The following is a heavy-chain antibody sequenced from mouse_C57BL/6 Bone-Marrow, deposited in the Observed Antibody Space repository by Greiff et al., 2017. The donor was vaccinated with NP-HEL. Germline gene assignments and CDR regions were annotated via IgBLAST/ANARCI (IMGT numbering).Heavy chain of an antibody. J-gene: IGHJ2*01. V-gene: IGHV1-59*01. CDR1: GYTFTSYW. Sequence: QVQLQQPGAELVRPGTSVKLSCKASGYTFTSYWMHWVKQRPGQGLEWIGVIDPSDSYTNYNQKFKGKATLTVDTSSSTAYMQLSSLTSEDSAVYYCASYYCYGRDYWGQGTTLTVSS. D-gene: IGHD1-1*01. CDR3: ASYYCYGRDY. CDR2: IDPSDSYT.